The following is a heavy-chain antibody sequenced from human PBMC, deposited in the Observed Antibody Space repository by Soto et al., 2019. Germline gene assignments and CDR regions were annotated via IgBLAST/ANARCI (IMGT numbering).Heavy chain of an antibody. D-gene: IGHD3-10*01. CDR2: VSYDGVNK. CDR1: ISTFRSNG. CDR3: ARDPSSEMRGYYGFDV. Sequence: QVQLVESGGGVVQPGRSLRLSCAGSISTFRSNGIHWVRLAPGKGLEWVAVVSYDGVNKDYADSVKGRFTISRDNSKSTVHLQMNSLRAEDTAVYHCARDPSSEMRGYYGFDVWGQGTSVTVSS. J-gene: IGHJ6*02. V-gene: IGHV3-30-3*01.